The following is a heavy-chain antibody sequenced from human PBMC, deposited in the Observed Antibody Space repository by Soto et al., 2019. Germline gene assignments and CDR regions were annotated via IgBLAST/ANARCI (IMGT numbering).Heavy chain of an antibody. CDR2: ISGSGGST. CDR3: ASLVVPAASGVGSWFDP. V-gene: IGHV3-23*01. J-gene: IGHJ5*02. Sequence: EVQLLESGGGLVQPGGSLRLSCAASGFTFSSYAMSWVRQAPGKGLEWVSAISGSGGSTYYADSVKGRFTISRDNSKNTLYQQMNSLRAEDTAVYYCASLVVPAASGVGSWFDPWGQGTLVTVSS. CDR1: GFTFSSYA. D-gene: IGHD2-2*01.